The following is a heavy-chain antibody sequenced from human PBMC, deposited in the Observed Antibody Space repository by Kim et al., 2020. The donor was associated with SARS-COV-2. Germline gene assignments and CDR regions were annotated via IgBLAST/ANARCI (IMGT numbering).Heavy chain of an antibody. CDR1: GFTFSAYG. CDR2: IWYVGERN. D-gene: IGHD6-13*01. Sequence: GGSLRLSCVASGFTFSAYGMHWVRQAPGKGLEWGAFIWYVGERNKYADAVKGRFTVPRDNSKNTIYLYLSNPRAEDTAVYYCARGGPIVAAGKVGDWGQGTVVTVSS. J-gene: IGHJ1*01. CDR3: ARGGPIVAAGKVGD. V-gene: IGHV3-30*02.